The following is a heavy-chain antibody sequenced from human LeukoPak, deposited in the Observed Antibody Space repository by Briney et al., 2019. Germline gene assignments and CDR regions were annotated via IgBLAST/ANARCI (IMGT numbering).Heavy chain of an antibody. Sequence: PGGSLRLSCATSGFTFSSYWMSWVRRAPGKGLEWVANIKQDGSQIFYVDSVEGRFTISRDTAKNSLSLQMNSLRAEDTAVYYCAREYCSGTSCYGYFDYWGQGTLVTVSS. J-gene: IGHJ4*02. CDR3: AREYCSGTSCYGYFDY. V-gene: IGHV3-7*01. D-gene: IGHD2-2*01. CDR2: IKQDGSQI. CDR1: GFTFSSYW.